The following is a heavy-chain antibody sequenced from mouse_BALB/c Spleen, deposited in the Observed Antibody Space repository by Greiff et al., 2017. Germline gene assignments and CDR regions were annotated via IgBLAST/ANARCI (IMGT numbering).Heavy chain of an antibody. J-gene: IGHJ2*01. D-gene: IGHD1-2*01. CDR3: ARQGYGYVDYFDY. V-gene: IGHV5-6*01. Sequence: EVQLVESGGDLVKPGGSLKLSCAASGFTFSSYGMSWVRQTPDKRLEWVATISSGGSYTYYPDSVKGRVTISRDNAKNTLYLQMSSLKSEDTAMYYCARQGYGYVDYFDYWGQGTTLTVSS. CDR2: ISSGGSYT. CDR1: GFTFSSYG.